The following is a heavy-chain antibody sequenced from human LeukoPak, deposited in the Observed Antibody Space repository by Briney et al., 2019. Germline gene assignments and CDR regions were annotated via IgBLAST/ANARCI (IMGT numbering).Heavy chain of an antibody. CDR2: FDPEDGET. CDR3: ASMVRGVIIALNY. V-gene: IGHV1-24*01. Sequence: ASVKVSCKVSGYTLTELSMNWVRQAPGKGLEWMGGFDPEDGETIYAQKFQGRVTMTEDTSTDTAYMELSSLRSEDTAVYYCASMVRGVIIALNYWGQGTLVTVSS. D-gene: IGHD3-10*01. CDR1: GYTLTELS. J-gene: IGHJ4*02.